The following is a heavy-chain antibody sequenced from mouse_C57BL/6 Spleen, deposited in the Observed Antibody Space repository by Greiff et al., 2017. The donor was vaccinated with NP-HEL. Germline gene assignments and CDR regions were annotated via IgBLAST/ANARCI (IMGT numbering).Heavy chain of an antibody. CDR3: ARGYYGSSYFDY. CDR2: INPYNGGT. Sequence: EVQLQQSGPVLVKPGASVKMSCKASGYTFTDYYMNWVKQSHGKSLEWIGVINPYNGGTSYNQKFKGKATLTVDKSSSTAYMELNSLTSEDSAVYYWARGYYGSSYFDYWGQGTTLTVSS. J-gene: IGHJ2*01. V-gene: IGHV1-19*01. CDR1: GYTFTDYY. D-gene: IGHD1-1*01.